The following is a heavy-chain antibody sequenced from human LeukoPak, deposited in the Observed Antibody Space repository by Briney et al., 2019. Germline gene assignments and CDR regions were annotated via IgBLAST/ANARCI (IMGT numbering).Heavy chain of an antibody. J-gene: IGHJ4*02. Sequence: PGGSLRLSCAASRFTFSSYSMNWVRQAPGKGLEWVSSISSSSSYIYYADSVKGRFTISRDNAKNSLYLQMNSLRAEDTAVYYCTRERSSWYPYFDYWGQGTLVTVSS. CDR1: RFTFSSYS. CDR2: ISSSSSYI. CDR3: TRERSSWYPYFDY. D-gene: IGHD6-13*01. V-gene: IGHV3-21*01.